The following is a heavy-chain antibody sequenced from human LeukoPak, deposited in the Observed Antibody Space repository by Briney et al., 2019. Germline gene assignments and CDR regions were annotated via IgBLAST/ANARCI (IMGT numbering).Heavy chain of an antibody. V-gene: IGHV3-21*01. CDR2: ISSSSSYI. CDR3: ARAREYYYDSSGYYDGYFQH. CDR1: GFTFSSYS. Sequence: KPGGSLRLSCAASGFTFSSYSMNWVRQAPGKGLEWVSSISSSSSYIYYADSVKGRFIISRDNAKNSLYLQMNSLRAEDTAVYCCARAREYYYDSSGYYDGYFQHWGQGTLVTVSS. J-gene: IGHJ1*01. D-gene: IGHD3-22*01.